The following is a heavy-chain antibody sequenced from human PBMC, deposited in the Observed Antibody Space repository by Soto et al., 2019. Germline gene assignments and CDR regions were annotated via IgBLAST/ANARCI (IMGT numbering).Heavy chain of an antibody. CDR3: ARKGYGDYVDS. CDR2: ISYSGNT. V-gene: IGHV4-59*01. D-gene: IGHD4-17*01. J-gene: IGHJ4*02. Sequence: QVQLQESGPGLVKPSETLSLTCTVSGGSINSYLWSWIRQPPGKGLEWIGYISYSGNTNYNPSLTSRVTISADTSKYQFTLTLTSVTAGDTAVDYCARKGYGDYVDSWGQGTLVTVSA. CDR1: GGSINSYL.